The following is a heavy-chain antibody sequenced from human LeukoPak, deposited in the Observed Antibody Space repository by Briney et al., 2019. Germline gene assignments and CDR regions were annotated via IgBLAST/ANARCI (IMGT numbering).Heavy chain of an antibody. CDR1: GFSFGDYA. CDR2: IKSKTYGGTT. J-gene: IGHJ4*02. Sequence: GGSLRLSCTASGFSFGDYAMSWFRQAPGKGLEWVGFIKSKTYGGTTEYAASVKGRFTISRDDSKGIAYLQMNSLRAEDTAVYYCAKEGGWIPAFDYWGQGTLVTVSS. V-gene: IGHV3-49*03. D-gene: IGHD2-2*03. CDR3: AKEGGWIPAFDY.